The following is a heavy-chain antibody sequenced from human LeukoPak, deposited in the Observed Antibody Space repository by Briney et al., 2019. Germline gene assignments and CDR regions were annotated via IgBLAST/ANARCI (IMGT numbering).Heavy chain of an antibody. V-gene: IGHV4-39*07. J-gene: IGHJ3*02. CDR3: ARVGGMLTINNEAFDI. CDR2: IYYSGST. Sequence: SETLSLTCTVSGGSFSSSSYYWAWIRQPPGKGLEWIGSIYYSGSTNYNPSLKSRVTISVDTSKNQFSLKLTSVTAADTAIYYCARVGGMLTINNEAFDIWGQGTVVTVS. CDR1: GGSFSSSSYY. D-gene: IGHD3-16*01.